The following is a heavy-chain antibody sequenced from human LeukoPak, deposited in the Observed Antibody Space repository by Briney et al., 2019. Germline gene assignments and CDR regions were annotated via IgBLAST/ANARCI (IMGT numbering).Heavy chain of an antibody. CDR1: GFTVSSNY. V-gene: IGHV3-66*02. CDR2: IYSGGST. D-gene: IGHD2-2*01. Sequence: GGSLRLSCAASGFTVSSNYMSWVRQAPGKGLEWVSVIYSGGSTYYADSVKGRFTISRDNSKNTPYLQMNSLRAEDTAVYYCASTGFVVVPAAPENYFDYWGQGTLVTVSS. J-gene: IGHJ4*02. CDR3: ASTGFVVVPAAPENYFDY.